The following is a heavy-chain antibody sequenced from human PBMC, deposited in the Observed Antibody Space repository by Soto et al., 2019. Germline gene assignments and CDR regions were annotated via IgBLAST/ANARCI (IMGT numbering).Heavy chain of an antibody. V-gene: IGHV3-15*01. D-gene: IGHD1-1*01. Sequence: XGSLRLSCSASGFTFSNAWMTWVRQAPGKGLEWIGRIKSKTDGGTIYYAAAVKGRFTISRDDSKNTVYLQMNSLKTEDTAVYYCTTTGTIDHWGQGTMVTVSS. CDR1: GFTFSNAW. CDR2: IKSKTDGGTI. J-gene: IGHJ4*02. CDR3: TTTGTIDH.